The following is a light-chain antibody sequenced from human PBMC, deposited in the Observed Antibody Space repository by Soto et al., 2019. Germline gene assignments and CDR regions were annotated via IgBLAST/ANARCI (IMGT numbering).Light chain of an antibody. CDR2: DAS. CDR1: QSVSSY. CDR3: QQRSNWPPYT. V-gene: IGKV3-11*01. J-gene: IGKJ2*01. Sequence: EIVLTQSPATLSLSPGESANLSCRASQSVSSYLACYQQKPGQAPRVLIYDASNRATGIPARFSGSGSGTDFTLTISSLEPEDFAVYYWQQRSNWPPYTFGQGTKLEIK.